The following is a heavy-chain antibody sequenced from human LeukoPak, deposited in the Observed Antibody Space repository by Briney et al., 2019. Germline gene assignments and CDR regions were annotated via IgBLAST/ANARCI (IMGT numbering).Heavy chain of an antibody. J-gene: IGHJ6*02. V-gene: IGHV5-51*01. Sequence: GESLKISCKGSGYSFTSYWIGWVRQMPGKGLEWMGIIYPGDSDTRYSPSFQGQVTISADKSISTAYLQWSSLKASDTAMYYCARHGDSSIPYYYGMDVWGQGTTVTVSS. D-gene: IGHD6-13*01. CDR1: GYSFTSYW. CDR2: IYPGDSDT. CDR3: ARHGDSSIPYYYGMDV.